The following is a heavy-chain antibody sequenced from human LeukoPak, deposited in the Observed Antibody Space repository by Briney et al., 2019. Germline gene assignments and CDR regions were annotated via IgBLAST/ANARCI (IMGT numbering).Heavy chain of an antibody. Sequence: PGGSLRLSCAASGFTFSSYAMSWVRQAPGKGLEWVSAISGSGGSTYYADSVKGRFTISRDNSKNTLYLQMNSLRAEDTAVYYCAKTPTYYHGSGSLKAVDYWGQGTLVTVSS. CDR1: GFTFSSYA. D-gene: IGHD3-10*01. CDR3: AKTPTYYHGSGSLKAVDY. V-gene: IGHV3-23*01. CDR2: ISGSGGST. J-gene: IGHJ4*02.